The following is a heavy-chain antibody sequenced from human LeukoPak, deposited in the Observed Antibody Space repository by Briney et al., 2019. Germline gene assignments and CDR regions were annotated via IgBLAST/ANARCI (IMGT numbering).Heavy chain of an antibody. D-gene: IGHD3-10*01. CDR1: GGSISSGGYS. J-gene: IGHJ5*02. CDR3: ARDVVRGGSNWFDP. Sequence: PSQTLSLTCAVSGGSISSGGYSWRWIRQPPGKGLEWIGYIYHSGSTYYNPSLKSRVTISVDTSKNQFSLKLSSVTAADTAVYYCARDVVRGGSNWFDPWGQGTLVTVSS. V-gene: IGHV4-30-2*01. CDR2: IYHSGST.